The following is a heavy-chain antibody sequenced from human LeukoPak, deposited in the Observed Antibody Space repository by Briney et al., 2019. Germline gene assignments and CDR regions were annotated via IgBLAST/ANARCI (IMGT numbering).Heavy chain of an antibody. Sequence: GGSLRLSCAASGFTFSSYGMHWVRQAPGKGLEWVAFIRYDGSNKYYADSVKGRFTISRDNSKNTLYLQMNSLRAEDTAVYYCAKLASDYGDYAQSHWGQGTLVTVSS. D-gene: IGHD4-17*01. CDR3: AKLASDYGDYAQSH. V-gene: IGHV3-30*02. CDR1: GFTFSSYG. CDR2: IRYDGSNK. J-gene: IGHJ4*02.